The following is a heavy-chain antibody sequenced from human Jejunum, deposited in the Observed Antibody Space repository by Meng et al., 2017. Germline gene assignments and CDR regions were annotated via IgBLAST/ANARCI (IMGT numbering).Heavy chain of an antibody. D-gene: IGHD6-13*01. V-gene: IGHV4-39*07. Sequence: QLPLEESGPGLVKPSETRSLTCAVSGVSISTAGYYWGWIRQSPGKGLEWIGSIFYSGTTYYNPSLKSRVTISIDTSKNQFSLKMNSVTAADTAVYYCARDTAGFGPWGQGTLVTVSS. CDR2: IFYSGTT. CDR1: GVSISTAGYY. J-gene: IGHJ5*02. CDR3: ARDTAGFGP.